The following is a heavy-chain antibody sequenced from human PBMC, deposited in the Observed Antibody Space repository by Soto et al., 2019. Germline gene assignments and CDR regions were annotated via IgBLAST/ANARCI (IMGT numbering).Heavy chain of an antibody. V-gene: IGHV4-34*01. CDR2: INHSGST. CDR3: ARGVKFTYYYGSGRPDSGYYFDY. CDR1: GGSFSGYY. Sequence: SETLSLTCAVYGGSFSGYYWSWIRQPPGKGLEWIGEINHSGSTNYNPSLKIRVTISVDTSKNHFSLKLSSVTAADTAVYYCARGVKFTYYYGSGRPDSGYYFDYWGQVTLVTVSS. J-gene: IGHJ4*02. D-gene: IGHD3-10*01.